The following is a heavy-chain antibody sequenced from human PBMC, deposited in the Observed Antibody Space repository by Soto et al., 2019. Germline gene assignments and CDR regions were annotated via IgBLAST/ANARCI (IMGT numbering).Heavy chain of an antibody. CDR1: GCFVFGNY. Sequence: DEEVVETGGGLIQPGGSLRLSCAASGCFVFGNYMSWVRQAPGKGLEWVSGISAGGSTYYSDSVEARFTLSRDNSQNTLFLQMNNLGLEDTAVYYCARHQYCDGRTCYSHHYYGMDVWGRGTTVIVSS. V-gene: IGHV3-53*02. CDR2: ISAGGST. J-gene: IGHJ6*02. CDR3: ARHQYCDGRTCYSHHYYGMDV. D-gene: IGHD2-15*01.